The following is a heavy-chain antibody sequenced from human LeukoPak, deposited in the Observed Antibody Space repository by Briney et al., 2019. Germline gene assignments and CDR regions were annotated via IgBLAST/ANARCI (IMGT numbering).Heavy chain of an antibody. CDR1: GGSFSGYY. Sequence: SETLSLTCAVYGGSFSGYYWSWIRQPPGKGLEWIGEINHSGSTYYNPSLKSRVTISVDTSKNQFSLKLSSVTAADTAVYYCARDMGLIVVVPEEDWFDPWGQGTLVTVSS. D-gene: IGHD2-2*01. V-gene: IGHV4-34*01. CDR2: INHSGST. CDR3: ARDMGLIVVVPEEDWFDP. J-gene: IGHJ5*02.